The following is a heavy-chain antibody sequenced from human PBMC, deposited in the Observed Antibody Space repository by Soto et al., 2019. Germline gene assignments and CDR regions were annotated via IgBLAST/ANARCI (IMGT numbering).Heavy chain of an antibody. Sequence: GGSLRLSCAASGFTFSSYGMHWVRQAPGKGLEWVAVISYDGSNKYYADSVKGRFTISRDNSKNTLYLQMNSLRAEDTAVYYCAKDRLIATVTTSGLYWGQGTLVTVSS. J-gene: IGHJ4*02. D-gene: IGHD4-17*01. CDR1: GFTFSSYG. V-gene: IGHV3-30*18. CDR2: ISYDGSNK. CDR3: AKDRLIATVTTSGLY.